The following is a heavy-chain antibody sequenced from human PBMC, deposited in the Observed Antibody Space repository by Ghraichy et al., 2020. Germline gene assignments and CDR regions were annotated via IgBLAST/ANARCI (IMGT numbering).Heavy chain of an antibody. V-gene: IGHV4-30-2*01. CDR1: GGSISSGGYS. Sequence: SETLSLTCAVSGGSISSGGYSWSWIRQPPGKGLEWIGYIYHSGSTYYNPSLKSRVTISVDRSKNQFSLKLSSVTAADTAVYYCARGGGYCSSTSCYLSAFDIWGQGTMVTVSS. D-gene: IGHD2-2*01. CDR2: IYHSGST. J-gene: IGHJ3*02. CDR3: ARGGGYCSSTSCYLSAFDI.